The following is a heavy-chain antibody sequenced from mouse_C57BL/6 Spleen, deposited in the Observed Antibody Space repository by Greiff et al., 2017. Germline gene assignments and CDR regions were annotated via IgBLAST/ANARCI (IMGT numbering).Heavy chain of an antibody. CDR1: GFNIKDDY. Sequence: EVQLQQSGAELVRPGASVKLSCTASGFNIKDDYMHWVKQRPEQGLEWIGWIDPENGDTEYAAKFQGKATITADTSSNTAYLQLSSLTSEDTAVYYWISYAPFAYWGQGTLVTVSA. V-gene: IGHV14-4*01. CDR3: ISYAPFAY. CDR2: IDPENGDT. J-gene: IGHJ3*01. D-gene: IGHD1-1*01.